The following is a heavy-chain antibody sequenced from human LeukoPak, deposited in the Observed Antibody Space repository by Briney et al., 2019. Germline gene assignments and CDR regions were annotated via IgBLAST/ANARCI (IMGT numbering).Heavy chain of an antibody. CDR3: ARVNGKLGKLFP. Sequence: PSETLSLTCTVSGGSISSGGYYWSWIRQHPGKGLEWIGYIYYSGSTYYNPSLKSRVTISVDTSKNQFSLKLSSVTAADTAVYYCARVNGKLGKLFPWGQGTLVTVSS. D-gene: IGHD3-16*01. CDR2: IYYSGST. J-gene: IGHJ5*02. V-gene: IGHV4-31*03. CDR1: GGSISSGGYY.